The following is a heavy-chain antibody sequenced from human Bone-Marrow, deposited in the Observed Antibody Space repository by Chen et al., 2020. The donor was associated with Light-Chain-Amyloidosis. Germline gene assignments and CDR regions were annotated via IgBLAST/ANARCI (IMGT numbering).Heavy chain of an antibody. CDR1: GFTFSTHA. CDR3: ARDPPGSGFAFHY. V-gene: IGHV3-33*01. J-gene: IGHJ4*02. D-gene: IGHD3-10*01. CDR2: IWYDGSNK. Sequence: QEELVESGGGVVQPGRSLRLSCAASGFTFSTHAMHWVRQAPGKGLEWVAFIWYDGSNKHYADSVKGRFTISRDNSKNTVFLEMNSLRAEDTAVYFCARDPPGSGFAFHYWGQGTLVTVSS.